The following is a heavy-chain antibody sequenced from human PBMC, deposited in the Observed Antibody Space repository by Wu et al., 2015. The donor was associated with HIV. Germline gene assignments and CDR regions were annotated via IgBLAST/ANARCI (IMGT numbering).Heavy chain of an antibody. CDR3: ARGKYSGYDSPRVYYYYMDV. V-gene: IGHV1-69*14. Sequence: QVQLVQSGAEVRKPGSSVKVSCKASGDTFSKFAINWVRQAPGQGLEWMGGIVPVYNIPNYAQKFQDRVTITADRSTSTAYMELTSLTSEDTANYYCARGKYSGYDSPRVYYYYMDVWGVGTTVTVSS. J-gene: IGHJ6*03. CDR1: GDTFSKFA. D-gene: IGHD5-12*01. CDR2: IVPVYNIP.